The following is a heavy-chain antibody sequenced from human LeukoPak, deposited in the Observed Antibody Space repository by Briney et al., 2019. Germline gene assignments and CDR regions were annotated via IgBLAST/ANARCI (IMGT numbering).Heavy chain of an antibody. J-gene: IGHJ6*03. CDR1: GGSISSYY. Sequence: SETLSLTCTVSGGSISSYYLSWIRQPPGKGLEGMGYFSYSGSTNYNPSLKSRVTISVDTSKNQFSLSLISVTASDTAISDCTRGDSSGYYSYYYYYMDAWGKGTTVTVSS. V-gene: IGHV4-59*01. CDR3: TRGDSSGYYSYYYYYMDA. D-gene: IGHD3-22*01. CDR2: FSYSGST.